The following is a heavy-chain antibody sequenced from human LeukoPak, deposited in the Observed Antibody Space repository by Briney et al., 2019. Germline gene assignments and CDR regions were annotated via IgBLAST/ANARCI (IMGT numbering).Heavy chain of an antibody. CDR1: GGSISNSNW. V-gene: IGHV4-4*02. CDR3: ARVIVVDYYYYGMDV. Sequence: SETLSLTCAVSGGSISNSNWWSWVRQPPGKGLEWIGEIYHSGSTNYNPSLKSRVTISVDKSKNQFSLKLSSVTAADTAVYYCARVIVVDYYYYGMDVWGQGTTVTVSS. CDR2: IYHSGST. J-gene: IGHJ6*02. D-gene: IGHD3-22*01.